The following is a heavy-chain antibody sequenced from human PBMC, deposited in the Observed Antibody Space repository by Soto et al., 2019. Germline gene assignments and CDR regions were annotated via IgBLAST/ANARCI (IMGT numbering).Heavy chain of an antibody. Sequence: QVQLVQSGAEVKKPGASVKVSCKASGYTFTNYGISWVRQAPGQGLEWMGWISAYNGNTNYAQKFQGRVTMTTDTATSTGYMERRSLRDDDTAVYYCARAGWEKHPGYFDYWGQGTLVTVSS. J-gene: IGHJ4*02. CDR1: GYTFTNYG. D-gene: IGHD1-26*01. V-gene: IGHV1-18*04. CDR2: ISAYNGNT. CDR3: ARAGWEKHPGYFDY.